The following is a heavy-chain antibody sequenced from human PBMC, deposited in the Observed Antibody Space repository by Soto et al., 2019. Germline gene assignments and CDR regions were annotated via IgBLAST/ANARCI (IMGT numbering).Heavy chain of an antibody. CDR1: GFSLSTSGVG. Sequence: QITLKESGPTLVKPTQTLTLTCTFSGFSLSTSGVGVGWIRQPPGKALEWLALIYWDDDKRYSPSLKSRLTITKDTSKNQVVLTMTNIDPVDTATYYCAHRQAAGTFGYFDRCGRGTLVTVSS. V-gene: IGHV2-5*02. D-gene: IGHD6-19*01. CDR3: AHRQAAGTFGYFDR. CDR2: IYWDDDK. J-gene: IGHJ2*01.